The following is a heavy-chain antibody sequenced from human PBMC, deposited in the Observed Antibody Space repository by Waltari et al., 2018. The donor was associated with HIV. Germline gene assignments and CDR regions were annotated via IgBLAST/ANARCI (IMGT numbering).Heavy chain of an antibody. Sequence: QVHLVEAGGGVVQPWGSLRRPCAASRITLRSSVQHWVRQAPGKGLEWVELISYDGSNRYYADSVKGRFTISRDNSKNTLWLQMSSLRAEDTAVYYCAKGVTVYGYYHYFDYWGQGTLVTVSS. J-gene: IGHJ4*02. CDR2: ISYDGSNR. CDR3: AKGVTVYGYYHYFDY. D-gene: IGHD5-18*01. V-gene: IGHV3-30*18. CDR1: RITLRSSV.